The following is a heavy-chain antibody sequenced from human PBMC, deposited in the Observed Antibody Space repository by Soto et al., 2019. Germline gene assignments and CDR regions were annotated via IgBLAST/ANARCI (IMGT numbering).Heavy chain of an antibody. D-gene: IGHD3-3*01. CDR2: IYSGGST. J-gene: IGHJ6*02. CDR3: ARDQYYDSWSGCRYGMDV. CDR1: GFTVSSNY. Sequence: PGGSLRLSCAASGFTVSSNYMSWVRQAPGKGLEWVSVIYSGGSTYYADSVKGRFTISRDNSKNTLYLQMNSLRAEDTAVYYCARDQYYDSWSGCRYGMDVWGQGTTVTV. V-gene: IGHV3-53*01.